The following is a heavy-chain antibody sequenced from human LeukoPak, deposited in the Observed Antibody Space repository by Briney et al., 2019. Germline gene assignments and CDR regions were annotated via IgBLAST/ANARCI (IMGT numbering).Heavy chain of an antibody. CDR1: GTYW. CDR2: INSDGSWT. J-gene: IGHJ4*02. V-gene: IGHV3-74*01. CDR3: VTFYETY. Sequence: GGSLRLSCAASGTYWMYWVRQAPGKGLVWVSHINSDGSWTGYADSVKGRFTISKDNAKNTVSLQMNNLRAEDTAVYYCVTFYETYWGRGTLVTVSS. D-gene: IGHD2/OR15-2a*01.